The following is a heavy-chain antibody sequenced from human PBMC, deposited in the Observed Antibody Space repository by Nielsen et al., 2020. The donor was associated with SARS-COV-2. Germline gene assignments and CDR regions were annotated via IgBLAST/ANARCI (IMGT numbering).Heavy chain of an antibody. V-gene: IGHV4-39*01. Sequence: SETLSLTCTVSGGSISSSSYYWGWLRQPPGKGLEWIGSIYYSGSTYYNPSLKSRVTISVDTSKNQFSLKLSSVTAADTAVYYCARHDYGDQYVDYYYYGMDVWGQGTTVTVSS. J-gene: IGHJ6*02. CDR2: IYYSGST. CDR1: GGSISSSSYY. D-gene: IGHD4-17*01. CDR3: ARHDYGDQYVDYYYYGMDV.